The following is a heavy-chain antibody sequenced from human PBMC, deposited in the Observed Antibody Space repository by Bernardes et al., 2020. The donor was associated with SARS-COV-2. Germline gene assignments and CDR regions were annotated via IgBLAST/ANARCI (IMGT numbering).Heavy chain of an antibody. CDR2: IGSSGRPT. Sequence: GGSLRLSCAASGFTFSSYAMSWVRQAPGKGLEWVSSIGSSGRPTYYADSVKGRFSISRDNSKNTLYLQMNSLRAEDTALYYCARGASTSWLHYWGQGTLVTVSS. CDR3: ARGASTSWLHY. CDR1: GFTFSSYA. D-gene: IGHD6-13*01. J-gene: IGHJ4*02. V-gene: IGHV3-23*01.